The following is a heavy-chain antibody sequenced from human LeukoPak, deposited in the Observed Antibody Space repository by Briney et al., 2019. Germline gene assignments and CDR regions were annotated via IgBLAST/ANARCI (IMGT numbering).Heavy chain of an antibody. Sequence: PSETLSLTCTVSGDSISSGDYYWSWIRQPAGKGLEWIGRISSSGSTNYNPSLKSRVTISVDTSKNQFSLKLSSVTAADTAMYYCARDNQYNSASSDYGGTNFDSWGQGTLVTVSS. CDR1: GDSISSGDYY. CDR2: ISSSGST. J-gene: IGHJ4*02. V-gene: IGHV4-61*02. CDR3: ARDNQYNSASSDYGGTNFDS. D-gene: IGHD4-17*01.